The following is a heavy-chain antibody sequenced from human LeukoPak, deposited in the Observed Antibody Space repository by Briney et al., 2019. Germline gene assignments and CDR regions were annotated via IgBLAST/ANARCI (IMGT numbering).Heavy chain of an antibody. D-gene: IGHD6-6*01. CDR3: ARQSYSSSVRWFDP. Sequence: SETLSLTCTVSGGSISSYYWSWIRQPPGKGLEWIGYIYTSGSTNYNPSLKSRVTISVDTSKNQFSLKLSSVTAADTAVYYCARQSYSSSVRWFDPWGQGTLVTV. CDR2: IYTSGST. V-gene: IGHV4-4*09. CDR1: GGSISSYY. J-gene: IGHJ5*02.